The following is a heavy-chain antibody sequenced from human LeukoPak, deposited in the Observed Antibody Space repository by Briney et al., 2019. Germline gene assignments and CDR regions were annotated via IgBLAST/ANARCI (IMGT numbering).Heavy chain of an antibody. CDR2: MNPNSGNT. Sequence: ASVKVSCKASGYTFTSYDINWVRQATGQGLEWMGWMNPNSGNTGYAQKFQGRVTITRNTSISTAYMELSSLRSEDTAVYYCARENYGNNDAFDIWGQGTMVTVSS. CDR3: ARENYGNNDAFDI. J-gene: IGHJ3*02. V-gene: IGHV1-8*03. D-gene: IGHD1-7*01. CDR1: GYTFTSYD.